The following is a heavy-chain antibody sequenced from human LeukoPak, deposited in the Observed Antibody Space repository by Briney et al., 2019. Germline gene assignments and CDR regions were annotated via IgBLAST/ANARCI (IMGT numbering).Heavy chain of an antibody. CDR3: AKDLLAMVGYMDV. J-gene: IGHJ6*03. Sequence: PGGSLRLSCAASGFTFSSYAMSWVRQAPGKGLEWVSAISGSGGSTYSAASVKGRFTISRENSKNTLYLQMTSLRAEDTAMYYCAKDLLAMVGYMDVWGKGTTVTVSS. V-gene: IGHV3-23*01. CDR1: GFTFSSYA. D-gene: IGHD5-18*01. CDR2: ISGSGGST.